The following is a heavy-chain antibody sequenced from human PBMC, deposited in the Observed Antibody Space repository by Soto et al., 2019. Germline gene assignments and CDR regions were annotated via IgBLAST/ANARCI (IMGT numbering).Heavy chain of an antibody. CDR3: ARRRSVAAAGVDY. D-gene: IGHD6-13*01. CDR1: GYSFTSYR. V-gene: IGHV5-51*01. Sequence: GESLKISCKGSGYSFTSYRIGWVRQMPGKGLEWMGIIYPGDSDTRYSPSFQGQVTISADKSISTAYLQWSSLKASDTAMYYCARRRSVAAAGVDYWGQGTLVTVSS. CDR2: IYPGDSDT. J-gene: IGHJ4*02.